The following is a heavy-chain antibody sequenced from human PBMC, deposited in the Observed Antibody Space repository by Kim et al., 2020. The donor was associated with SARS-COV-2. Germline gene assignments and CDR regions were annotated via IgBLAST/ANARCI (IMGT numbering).Heavy chain of an antibody. V-gene: IGHV1-3*01. CDR2: INAGNGNT. CDR3: ASGTVTPYYYYYGMDV. J-gene: IGHJ6*02. CDR1: GYTFTSYA. Sequence: ASVKVSCKASGYTFTSYAMHWVRQAPGQRLEWMGWINAGNGNTKYSQKFQGRVTITRDTSASTAYMELSSLRSEDTAVYYCASGTVTPYYYYYGMDVWGQGTTVTVSS. D-gene: IGHD4-17*01.